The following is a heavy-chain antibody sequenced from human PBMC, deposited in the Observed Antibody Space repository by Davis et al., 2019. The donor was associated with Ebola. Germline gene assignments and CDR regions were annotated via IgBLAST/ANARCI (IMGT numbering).Heavy chain of an antibody. Sequence: HTGGSLRLSCAASGFTFSSYWMHWVRQAPGKGLVWVSRSNSDGSSTSYADSVKGRFTIPRDNAKNSLYLQMNSLRAEDTAVYYCARDEGGIVGATTWGDRFDYWGQGTLVTVSS. CDR2: SNSDGSST. V-gene: IGHV3-74*01. D-gene: IGHD1-26*01. CDR3: ARDEGGIVGATTWGDRFDY. J-gene: IGHJ4*02. CDR1: GFTFSSYW.